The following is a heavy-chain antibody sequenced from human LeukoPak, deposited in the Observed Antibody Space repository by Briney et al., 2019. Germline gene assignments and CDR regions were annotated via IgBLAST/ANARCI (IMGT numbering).Heavy chain of an antibody. Sequence: GGSLRLSCAASGFTFISYWMSWVRQAPGKGLEWVANIKQDGSEKYYVDSVKGRFTISRDNAKNTLNLQMISLRAEDTAVYYCARDLGQYYDTSDNWFDPWGQGTLVTVSS. D-gene: IGHD3-22*01. CDR1: GFTFISYW. J-gene: IGHJ5*02. V-gene: IGHV3-7*01. CDR3: ARDLGQYYDTSDNWFDP. CDR2: IKQDGSEK.